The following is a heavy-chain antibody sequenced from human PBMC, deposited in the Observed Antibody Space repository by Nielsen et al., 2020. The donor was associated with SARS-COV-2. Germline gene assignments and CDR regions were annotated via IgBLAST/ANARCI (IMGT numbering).Heavy chain of an antibody. Sequence: GGSLRLSCAASGFILSDYWLSWVRQAPGKGLEWVANIKEDGSETYYVDSVKGRFTISSDNAKNSLFLQMNSLRAEDTAVYYCARVGYYYGSGSFENYYQTHDYWGQGTLVTVSS. V-gene: IGHV3-7*04. CDR2: IKEDGSET. CDR1: GFILSDYW. J-gene: IGHJ4*02. CDR3: ARVGYYYGSGSFENYYQTHDY. D-gene: IGHD3-10*01.